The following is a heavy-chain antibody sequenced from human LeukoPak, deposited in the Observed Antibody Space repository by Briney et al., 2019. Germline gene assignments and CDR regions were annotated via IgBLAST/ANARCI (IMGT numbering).Heavy chain of an antibody. D-gene: IGHD2-8*01. CDR3: GRGNAVPPLDY. V-gene: IGHV3-23*01. CDR2: ISAGGGGNT. Sequence: PGGSLRLSCAASGFTFNTYGMSWVRQAPGKGLEWVSAISAGGGGNTYYADSVKGRFTISRDNSKNTLYLQMDSLKADDPAVYFWGRGNAVPPLDYWGQGTLVTVSS. CDR1: GFTFNTYG. J-gene: IGHJ4*02.